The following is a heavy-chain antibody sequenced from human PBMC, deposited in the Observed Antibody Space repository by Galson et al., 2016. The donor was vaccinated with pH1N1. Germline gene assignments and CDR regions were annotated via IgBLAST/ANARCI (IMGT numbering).Heavy chain of an antibody. CDR2: MYPDDSDI. V-gene: IGHV5-51*01. CDR1: GYSFSSYW. CDR3: ASYSGSFFFDY. D-gene: IGHD1-26*01. J-gene: IGHJ4*02. Sequence: QSGAEVKKPGESLKISCQVSGYSFSSYWVAWVRQMPGKGLEWMAIMYPDDSDIKYSPSFEGQVTISADKSISTAYLQWSSLKASDTAMYDCASYSGSFFFDYWGQGTLVTVSS.